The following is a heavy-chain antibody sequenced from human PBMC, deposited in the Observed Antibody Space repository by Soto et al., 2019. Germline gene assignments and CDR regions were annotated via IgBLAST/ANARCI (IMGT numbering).Heavy chain of an antibody. CDR3: AREPRYCRGGSCSITGDAFDI. CDR1: GFIVSDTY. D-gene: IGHD2-15*01. J-gene: IGHJ3*02. Sequence: EVQLVESGGGLVQPGGSLRLSCTASGFIVSDTYMNWVRQAPGKGLEWVSVISDRGDTHYADSVRGRFSLSRDIADNTVRLQMNNLRVEDTAVYYCAREPRYCRGGSCSITGDAFDIWGQGTMVTVSS. CDR2: ISDRGDT. V-gene: IGHV3-66*01.